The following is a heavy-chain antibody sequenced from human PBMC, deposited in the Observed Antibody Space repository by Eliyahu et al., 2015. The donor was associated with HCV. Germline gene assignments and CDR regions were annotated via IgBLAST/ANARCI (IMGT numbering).Heavy chain of an antibody. V-gene: IGHV1-8*01. Sequence: RQASGQGLEWMGWMNPNSGSSGYGQKFQGRVTMTRDTSTSTAYMELSSLTSEDTAVYYCASWAGGRRQHFGTDVWGQGTPVTVSS. D-gene: IGHD3-16*01. CDR2: MNPNSGSS. J-gene: IGHJ6*02. CDR3: ASWAGGRRQHFGTDV.